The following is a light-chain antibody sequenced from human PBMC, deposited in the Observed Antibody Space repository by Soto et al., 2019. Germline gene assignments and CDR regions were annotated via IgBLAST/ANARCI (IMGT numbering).Light chain of an antibody. CDR2: SNN. J-gene: IGLJ2*01. V-gene: IGLV1-44*01. CDR1: SSNIGSNT. Sequence: QTVVTQPPSASGTPGQRVTISCSGSSSNIGSNTVNWYQQLPGTAPKLLIYSNNQRPSGVPDRFSGSKSGTSASLAISGLPSEDEADYYCAAWDDSLNGPVFGGGTKLTV. CDR3: AAWDDSLNGPV.